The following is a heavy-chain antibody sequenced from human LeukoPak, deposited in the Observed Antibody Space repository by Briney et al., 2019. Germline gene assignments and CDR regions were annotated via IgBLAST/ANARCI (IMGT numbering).Heavy chain of an antibody. CDR2: IYHSGST. Sequence: SETLSLTCTVSGGSISSGGYYWSWIRQHPGKGLEWIGYIYHSGSTYYNPSLKSRVTISVDTSKNQFSLKLSSVTAADTAVYYCARARGYYGSGSYMYYYYGMDVWGQGTTVTVSS. CDR3: ARARGYYGSGSYMYYYYGMDV. V-gene: IGHV4-31*03. CDR1: GGSISSGGYY. D-gene: IGHD3-10*01. J-gene: IGHJ6*02.